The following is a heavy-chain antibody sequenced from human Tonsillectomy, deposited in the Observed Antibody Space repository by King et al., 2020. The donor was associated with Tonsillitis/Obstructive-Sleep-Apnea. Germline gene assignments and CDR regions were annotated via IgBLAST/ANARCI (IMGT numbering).Heavy chain of an antibody. J-gene: IGHJ4*02. D-gene: IGHD3-9*01. V-gene: IGHV3-64*01. Sequence: VQLVESGGGLVQPGESLRLSCAASGFTFSSYAMHWVRQAPGKGLEYVSAISSNGGSTYYSNSVKGRFTISRDNSKNTLYLQMGSLRAEDMAVYYCARGDSDILTGLDYWGQGTLVTVSS. CDR2: ISSNGGST. CDR1: GFTFSSYA. CDR3: ARGDSDILTGLDY.